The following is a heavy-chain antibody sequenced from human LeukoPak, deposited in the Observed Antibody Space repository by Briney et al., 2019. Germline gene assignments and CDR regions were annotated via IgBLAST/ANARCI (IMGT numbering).Heavy chain of an antibody. Sequence: GRSLRLSCAASGFSFTSYGIHWVRQAPGKGLEWVSSISSSSSYIYYADSVKGRFTISRDNAKNSLYLQMNSLRAEDTAVYYCASGSSSGDYWGQGTLVTVSS. CDR1: GFSFTSYG. D-gene: IGHD6-13*01. CDR2: ISSSSSYI. CDR3: ASGSSSGDY. J-gene: IGHJ4*02. V-gene: IGHV3-21*01.